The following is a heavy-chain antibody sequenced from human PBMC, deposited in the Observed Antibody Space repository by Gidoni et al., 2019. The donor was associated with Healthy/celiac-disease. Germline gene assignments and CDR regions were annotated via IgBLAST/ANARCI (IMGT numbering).Heavy chain of an antibody. CDR3: ARDSDAFDI. CDR1: VFTFSSYW. CDR2: IKQDGSEK. Sequence: EVQLVESGGGLVQPGGSLRASCAASVFTFSSYWMSWVRQAPGKGLDGVANIKQDGSEKYCVDSVKGRFTISRDHAKNSLYLQMNSLRAEDTAVYYCARDSDAFDIWGQGTMVTVSS. V-gene: IGHV3-7*01. J-gene: IGHJ3*02.